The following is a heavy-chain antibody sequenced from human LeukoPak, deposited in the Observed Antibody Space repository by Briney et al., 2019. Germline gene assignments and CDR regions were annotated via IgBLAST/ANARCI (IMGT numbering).Heavy chain of an antibody. V-gene: IGHV1-18*01. Sequence: ASVKVSCKASGYTFTSYGISWVRQAPGQGLEWMGWISAYNGNTNYAQKLQGRVTMTTDTSTSTAYMELRSLRSDDTAVYYCARDQYYYGSGSYHYYYYYGMDVWGRGTTVTVSS. CDR2: ISAYNGNT. D-gene: IGHD3-10*01. J-gene: IGHJ6*02. CDR3: ARDQYYYGSGSYHYYYYYGMDV. CDR1: GYTFTSYG.